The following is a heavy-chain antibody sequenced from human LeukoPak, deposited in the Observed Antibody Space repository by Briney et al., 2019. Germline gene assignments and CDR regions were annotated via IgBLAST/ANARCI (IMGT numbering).Heavy chain of an antibody. J-gene: IGHJ4*02. D-gene: IGHD1-26*01. Sequence: GGSLRLSCAASGFTFSGSAIHWVRQASGKGLEWVGRIRSEPHSYATAYAASVEGRCTISRDDSKNTLYLQMNSLKTEDTAVYYCTTRGGSFSIFDYWGQGTLVTVSS. CDR2: IRSEPHSYAT. V-gene: IGHV3-73*01. CDR1: GFTFSGSA. CDR3: TTRGGSFSIFDY.